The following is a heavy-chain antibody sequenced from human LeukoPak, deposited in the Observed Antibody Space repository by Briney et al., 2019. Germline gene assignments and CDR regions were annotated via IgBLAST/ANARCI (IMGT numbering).Heavy chain of an antibody. Sequence: SQTLSLTCAVSGDSIGSGAYSWSWIRQPPGKGLEWMGHIYHSGSTYYNPSLKSRVTISVDMSKNQFSLKLSSVTAADTALYYCARDRRGDHLDYWGLGTLVTVSS. CDR1: GDSIGSGAYS. V-gene: IGHV4-30-2*01. CDR3: ARDRRGDHLDY. D-gene: IGHD7-27*01. J-gene: IGHJ4*02. CDR2: IYHSGST.